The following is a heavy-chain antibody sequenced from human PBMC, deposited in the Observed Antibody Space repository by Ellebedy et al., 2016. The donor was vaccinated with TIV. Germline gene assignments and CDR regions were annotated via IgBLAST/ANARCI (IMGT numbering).Heavy chain of an antibody. Sequence: ESLKISCAASGFTFSSFAIHWVRQPPGKGLEWLSVISSDGHITHHADSVKGRFTITRDNSRNTVFLQLNRLRTEDTAVYYCAKGTSSGFNYDRVGLEYWGQGTLVTVSS. J-gene: IGHJ4*02. D-gene: IGHD3-16*01. V-gene: IGHV3-23*01. CDR3: AKGTSSGFNYDRVGLEY. CDR2: ISSDGHIT. CDR1: GFTFSSFA.